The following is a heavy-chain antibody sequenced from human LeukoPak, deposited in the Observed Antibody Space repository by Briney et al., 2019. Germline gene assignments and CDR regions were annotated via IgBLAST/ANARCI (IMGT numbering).Heavy chain of an antibody. J-gene: IGHJ6*03. V-gene: IGHV4-30-4*08. Sequence: SQTLSLTCTVSGGSISSDDYYWSWIRQPPGKGLEWIGYIYYSGSTYYNPSLKSRVIISVDTSKNQFSLKLSSVTAADTAVYYCARGRKYYYYMDAWGKGTTVTVSS. CDR2: IYYSGST. CDR1: GGSISSDDYY. D-gene: IGHD3-10*01. CDR3: ARGRKYYYYMDA.